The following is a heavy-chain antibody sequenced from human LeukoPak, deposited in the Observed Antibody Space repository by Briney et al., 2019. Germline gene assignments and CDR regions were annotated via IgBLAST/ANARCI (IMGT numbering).Heavy chain of an antibody. V-gene: IGHV4-39*01. CDR2: IYYSGST. D-gene: IGHD3-10*01. J-gene: IGHJ4*02. CDR3: ARHSGGFGESIFDY. CDR1: GGSISSSSYY. Sequence: SETLSLTCTVSGGSISSSSYYSGWIRQPPGKGLEWIGSIYYSGSTYYNPSLKSRVTISVDTSKNQFSLKLSSVTAADTAVDYCARHSGGFGESIFDYWGQGTLVTVSS.